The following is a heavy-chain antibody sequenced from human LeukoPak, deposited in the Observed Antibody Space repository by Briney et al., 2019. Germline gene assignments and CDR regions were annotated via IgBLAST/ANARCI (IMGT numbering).Heavy chain of an antibody. V-gene: IGHV3-48*03. CDR3: ARVGAAVDFDY. Sequence: GGSLRLSCAASGFTFSRHAMNWIRQTPKKGLEWLSSISNSGSKTWYTDSEKGRLTISRDNGKNSLDLQMNSLRAEDTAVYYCARVGAAVDFDYWGQGTLVTVSS. J-gene: IGHJ4*02. CDR2: ISNSGSKT. CDR1: GFTFSRHA. D-gene: IGHD6-13*01.